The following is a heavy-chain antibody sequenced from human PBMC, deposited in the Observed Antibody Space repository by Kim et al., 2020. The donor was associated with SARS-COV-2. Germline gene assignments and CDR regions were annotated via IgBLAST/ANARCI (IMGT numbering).Heavy chain of an antibody. CDR1: GGSVSSGSYF. Sequence: SETLSLTCTVSGGSVSSGSYFWSWIRQPPGKGLEWIGYIYYSGNTSYNPSLKSRVTMSVDTSKNQFSLKLRSVTAADTAVYYCARAPNDFWSGYPYYFDYGGQGTLVTVSS. V-gene: IGHV4-61*01. J-gene: IGHJ4*02. CDR2: IYYSGNT. CDR3: ARAPNDFWSGYPYYFDY. D-gene: IGHD3-3*01.